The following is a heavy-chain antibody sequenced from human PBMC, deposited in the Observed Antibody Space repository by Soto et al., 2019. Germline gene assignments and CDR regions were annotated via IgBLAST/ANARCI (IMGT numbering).Heavy chain of an antibody. Sequence: PGGSLRLSCAASGFTFSSYGMHWVRQAPGKGLEWVAVIWYDGSNKYYADSVKGRFTISRDNSKNTLYLQMNSLRAEDTAVYYCAREGYSSGWSRGYYYYGMDVWGQGTTVTVSS. CDR2: IWYDGSNK. D-gene: IGHD6-19*01. CDR3: AREGYSSGWSRGYYYYGMDV. V-gene: IGHV3-33*01. CDR1: GFTFSSYG. J-gene: IGHJ6*02.